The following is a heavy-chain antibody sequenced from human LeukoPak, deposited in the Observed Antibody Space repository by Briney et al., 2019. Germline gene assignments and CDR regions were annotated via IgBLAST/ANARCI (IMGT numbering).Heavy chain of an antibody. CDR3: AQDYVTVTKFFPDAFDI. CDR1: GYTFTGYY. D-gene: IGHD4-17*01. Sequence: GASVKVSCKASGYTFTGYYMHWVRQAPGQGLEWMGWINPNSGGTNYAQKFQGRATMTRDTSISTAYMELSRLRSDDTAVYYCAQDYVTVTKFFPDAFDIWGQGTMVTVSS. J-gene: IGHJ3*02. CDR2: INPNSGGT. V-gene: IGHV1-2*02.